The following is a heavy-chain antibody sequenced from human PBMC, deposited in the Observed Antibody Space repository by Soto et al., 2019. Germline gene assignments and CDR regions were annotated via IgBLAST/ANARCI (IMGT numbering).Heavy chain of an antibody. J-gene: IGHJ5*02. D-gene: IGHD2-15*01. CDR3: ARRLGYCSGGSCYFNWFDP. V-gene: IGHV4-39*01. Sequence: PSETLSLTCTVSGGSISSSSYYWGWIRQPPGKGLEWIGSIYYSGSTYYNPSLKSRVTISVDTSKNQFSLKLSSVTAADTAVYYCARRLGYCSGGSCYFNWFDPWGQGTLVT. CDR1: GGSISSSSYY. CDR2: IYYSGST.